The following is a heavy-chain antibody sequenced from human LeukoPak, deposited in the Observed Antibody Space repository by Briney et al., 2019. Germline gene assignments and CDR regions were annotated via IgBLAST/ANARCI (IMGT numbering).Heavy chain of an antibody. D-gene: IGHD3-10*01. Sequence: PGGSLRLSCAASGFTFSSYAMHWVRQAPGKGLEWVAVISYDGSNKYYADSVKGRFTISRDNSKNTLYLQMNSLRAEDTAVYYCAKDHSSITMVRGGFDYWGQGTLVTVSS. CDR2: ISYDGSNK. CDR1: GFTFSSYA. J-gene: IGHJ4*02. V-gene: IGHV3-30*04. CDR3: AKDHSSITMVRGGFDY.